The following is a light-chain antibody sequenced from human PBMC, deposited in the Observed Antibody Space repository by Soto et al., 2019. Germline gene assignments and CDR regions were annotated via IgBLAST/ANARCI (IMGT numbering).Light chain of an antibody. CDR2: GAS. CDR1: QSVSSN. V-gene: IGKV3-15*01. CDR3: QQRSHWPT. J-gene: IGKJ1*01. Sequence: EIVMTQSPATLSVSPGERATLSCRASQSVSSNLAWYQQKPGQAPRLLIYGASTRATGIPARFSGSGSGTEFTLTISSLQSEDFAFYFCQQRSHWPTFGQGTKVEIK.